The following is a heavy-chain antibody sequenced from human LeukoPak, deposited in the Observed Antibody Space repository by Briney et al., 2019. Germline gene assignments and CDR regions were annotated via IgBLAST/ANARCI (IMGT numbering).Heavy chain of an antibody. V-gene: IGHV4-59*08. Sequence: SETLSLTCTVPGGSISSYYWSWIRQPPGKGLEWIGYIYYSGSTNYNPSLKSRVTISVDTSKNQFSLKLSSVTAADTAVYYCARHLMPPTVTTWGAFDIWGQGTMVTVSS. J-gene: IGHJ3*02. D-gene: IGHD4-17*01. CDR2: IYYSGST. CDR3: ARHLMPPTVTTWGAFDI. CDR1: GGSISSYY.